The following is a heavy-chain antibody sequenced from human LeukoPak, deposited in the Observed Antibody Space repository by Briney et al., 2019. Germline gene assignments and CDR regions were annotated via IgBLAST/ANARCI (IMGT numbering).Heavy chain of an antibody. CDR3: ALGGEDCSSTSCYWRNWFDP. J-gene: IGHJ5*02. D-gene: IGHD2-2*01. Sequence: GASVKVSCKTSGYTFTGYYIHWVRQAPGQGLEWMGWINPNSGATDYAQNFQGRVTMTSDTSVSTAYMELSRLRSDDTAVYYCALGGEDCSSTSCYWRNWFDPWGQGTLVTVSS. V-gene: IGHV1-2*02. CDR2: INPNSGAT. CDR1: GYTFTGYY.